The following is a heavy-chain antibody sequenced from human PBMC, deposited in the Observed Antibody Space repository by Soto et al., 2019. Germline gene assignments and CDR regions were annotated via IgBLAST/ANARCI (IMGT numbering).Heavy chain of an antibody. V-gene: IGHV3-23*01. CDR1: GFTFSSYA. D-gene: IGHD1-1*01. CDR3: ARDLCQFNWNACGMDV. Sequence: GGSLRLSCAASGFTFSSYAMSWVRQAPGKGLEWVSAISGSGGSTYYADSVKGRFTISRDNSKNTLYLQMNSLRAEDTAVYYCARDLCQFNWNACGMDVWGQGTTVTVSS. J-gene: IGHJ6*02. CDR2: ISGSGGST.